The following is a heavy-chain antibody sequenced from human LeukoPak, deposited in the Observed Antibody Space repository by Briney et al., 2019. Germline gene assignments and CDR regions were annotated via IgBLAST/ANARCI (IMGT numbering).Heavy chain of an antibody. CDR3: ARDGSYYDFWSGYLDY. CDR2: INPSGGST. J-gene: IGHJ4*02. D-gene: IGHD3-3*01. V-gene: IGHV1-46*01. Sequence: ASVKVSCKASGYTFASYYMHWVRQAPGQGLEWVGVINPSGGSTSYAQKLQGRVTMTRDSSTSTVYMELSSLTSEDTAVYYYARDGSYYDFWSGYLDYWGQGTLVTVSS. CDR1: GYTFASYY.